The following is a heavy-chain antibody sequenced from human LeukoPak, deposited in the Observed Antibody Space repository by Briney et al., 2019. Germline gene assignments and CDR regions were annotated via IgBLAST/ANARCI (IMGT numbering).Heavy chain of an antibody. CDR2: IYYSGSI. CDR3: ARSVVGATGEVPFDY. Sequence: PSETLSLTCTVSGASISSYYWSWIRQPPGKGLEWIGDIYYSGSIKYNPSLKSRVTISVDTSKNQFSLKLSSVTAADTAVYYCARSVVGATGEVPFDYWGQGTLVTVSS. CDR1: GASISSYY. J-gene: IGHJ4*02. D-gene: IGHD1-26*01. V-gene: IGHV4-59*01.